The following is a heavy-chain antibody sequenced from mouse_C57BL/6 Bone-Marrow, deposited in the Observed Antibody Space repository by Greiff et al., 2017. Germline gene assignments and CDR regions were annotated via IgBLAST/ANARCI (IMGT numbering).Heavy chain of an antibody. Sequence: EVQLVESGGDLVKPGGSLKLSCAASGFTFSSYGMSWVRQTPDKRLEWVATISSGGSYTYYPDSVKGRFTISRDNAKNTLYLQMSILKSEDTAMYYCARGITTGFDYWGQGTTLTVSS. CDR1: GFTFSSYG. V-gene: IGHV5-6*01. CDR3: ARGITTGFDY. D-gene: IGHD1-1*01. CDR2: ISSGGSYT. J-gene: IGHJ2*01.